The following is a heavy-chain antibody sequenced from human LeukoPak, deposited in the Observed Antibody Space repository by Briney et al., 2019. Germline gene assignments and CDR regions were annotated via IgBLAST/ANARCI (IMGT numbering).Heavy chain of an antibody. CDR2: INPNSGAT. CDR1: GYSFSDHF. D-gene: IGHD4-17*01. Sequence: GASVKVSCKASGYSFSDHFMHWVRQAPGQGLEWMGWINPNSGATTYALKFQGRVTMTRDTSITTVYMELNRLTSDDTAMYYCARDYYYGDYGAIDYWSQGTLVTVSS. V-gene: IGHV1-2*02. CDR3: ARDYYYGDYGAIDY. J-gene: IGHJ4*02.